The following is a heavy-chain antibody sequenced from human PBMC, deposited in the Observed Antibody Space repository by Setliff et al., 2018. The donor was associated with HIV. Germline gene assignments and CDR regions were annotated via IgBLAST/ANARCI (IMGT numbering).Heavy chain of an antibody. J-gene: IGHJ4*02. Sequence: GGSLRLSCAASGFTFNNYAIHWVRQAPGKGLEWVALISYDGTYKYYVDSVKGRFTISRGNSKNTLYLQMNSLRAEDAAVYYCARGASSSWYYFDYWGQGALVTVSS. V-gene: IGHV3-30*04. CDR1: GFTFNNYA. D-gene: IGHD6-13*01. CDR2: ISYDGTYK. CDR3: ARGASSSWYYFDY.